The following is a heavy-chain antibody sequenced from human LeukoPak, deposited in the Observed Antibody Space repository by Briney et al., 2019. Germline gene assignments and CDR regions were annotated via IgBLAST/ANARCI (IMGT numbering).Heavy chain of an antibody. CDR2: ISAYNGNT. CDR1: GYTFINYG. Sequence: ASVKVSCKASGYTFINYGITWVRQAPGQGLEWMGWISAYNGNTNYAQKFQGRVTMTTDTSTTTAYMELRTLRSDDTAVYYCARETSHYFDYWGQGTLVTVSS. CDR3: ARETSHYFDY. V-gene: IGHV1-18*01. J-gene: IGHJ4*02.